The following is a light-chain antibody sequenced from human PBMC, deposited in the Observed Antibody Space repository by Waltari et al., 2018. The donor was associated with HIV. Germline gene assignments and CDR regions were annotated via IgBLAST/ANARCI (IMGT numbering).Light chain of an antibody. CDR1: QTVTNK. J-gene: IGKJ3*01. CDR2: DAS. Sequence: DIQMTQSPSPLSASVGDSVSITCRASQTVTNKVNWYQQKPGKAPQLLIYDASTLRSGVPSRFRGGGSGTDFTLTITSLQPDDFATYFCQQSYSSPLTFGPGTKLDIK. V-gene: IGKV1-39*01. CDR3: QQSYSSPLT.